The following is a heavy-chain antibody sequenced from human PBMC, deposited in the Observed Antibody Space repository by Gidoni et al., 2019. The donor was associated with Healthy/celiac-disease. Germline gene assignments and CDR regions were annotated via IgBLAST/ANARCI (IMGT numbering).Heavy chain of an antibody. J-gene: IGHJ4*02. Sequence: EVQLFESGGGLVQPGGSLRVSCAASGFSLRRYAMSWVRQAPGKGLEWVSAISGRCGSTYYADSGKSRFTISRDNAKNTLYMQMNSLRAEDTAVYYCAKEGLTSPQIIQRWFGYWGQGTLVTVSS. V-gene: IGHV3-23*01. CDR2: ISGRCGST. D-gene: IGHD5-18*01. CDR1: GFSLRRYA. CDR3: AKEGLTSPQIIQRWFGY.